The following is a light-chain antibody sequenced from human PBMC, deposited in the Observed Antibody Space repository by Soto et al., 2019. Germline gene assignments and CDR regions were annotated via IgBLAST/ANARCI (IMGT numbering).Light chain of an antibody. Sequence: DIQMTQSPSSLSASVGDRVTITCRASLDISTYLAWYQQKPGKVPELLIYGASTLQSGVPSRFSGSGSGTDFTLTISSLQPEDVATYYCQKYNSAPLTFGPGTKVDI. CDR3: QKYNSAPLT. V-gene: IGKV1-27*01. CDR1: LDISTY. J-gene: IGKJ3*01. CDR2: GAS.